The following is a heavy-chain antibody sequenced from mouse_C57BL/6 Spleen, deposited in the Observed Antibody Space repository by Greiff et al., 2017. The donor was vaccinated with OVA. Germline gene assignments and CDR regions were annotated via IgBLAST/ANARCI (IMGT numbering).Heavy chain of an antibody. CDR2: ICPGDGDD. D-gene: IGHD3-2*02. J-gene: IGHJ3*01. Sequence: QVQLQQSGPELVKPGASVKISCKASGYAFSSSWMNWVKQRPGKGLEWIGRICPGDGDDNYDGKIKGQATLTDDKSSSTTYMLLGSQTSVYSAVYFCAISSSDIAYWGQGTLVTVSA. V-gene: IGHV1-82*01. CDR1: GYAFSSSW. CDR3: AISSSDIAY.